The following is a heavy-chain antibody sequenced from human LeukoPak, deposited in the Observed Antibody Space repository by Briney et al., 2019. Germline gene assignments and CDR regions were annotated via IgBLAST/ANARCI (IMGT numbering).Heavy chain of an antibody. CDR3: ARDCGSDCSQAFDI. CDR2: IKQDGTQK. J-gene: IGHJ3*02. V-gene: IGHV3-7*05. Sequence: GGSLRLSCAASGFTFSSYWMSWVRQAPGRGLEWVADIKQDGTQKYYVDSVEGRITISRDNVKNSLYLQMNSLRVEDTAVYYCARDCGSDCSQAFDIWGQGTMVTVS. CDR1: GFTFSSYW. D-gene: IGHD2-21*02.